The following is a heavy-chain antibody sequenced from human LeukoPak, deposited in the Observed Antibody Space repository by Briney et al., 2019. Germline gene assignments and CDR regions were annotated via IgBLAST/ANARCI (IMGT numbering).Heavy chain of an antibody. D-gene: IGHD6-13*01. CDR3: AKSGYSSSWYRNYYYYMDV. V-gene: IGHV3-23*01. CDR1: GFTFSSYA. CDR2: ISGSGGST. Sequence: PGGSLRLSCAASGFTFSSYAMSWVRQAPGKGLEWVSAISGSGGSTYYADSVKGRFTISRDNSKNTLYLQMSSLRAEDTAVYYCAKSGYSSSWYRNYYYYMDVWGKGTTVTVSS. J-gene: IGHJ6*03.